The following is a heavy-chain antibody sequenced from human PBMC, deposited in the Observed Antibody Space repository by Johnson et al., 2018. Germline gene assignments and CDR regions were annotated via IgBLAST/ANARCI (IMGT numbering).Heavy chain of an antibody. V-gene: IGHV3-73*01. D-gene: IGHD2-2*01. CDR2: IRSKANSYAT. CDR3: TRHQDIVVVPAGDYYYYYYMDV. CDR1: GFTFSGSA. Sequence: EVRLLESGGGLVQPGGSLKLSCAASGFTFSGSAMHWVRQASGKGLEWVGRIRSKANSYATAYAASVKGRFTIPRDASKNTAYLQMNSLKTEDKAWYYCTRHQDIVVVPAGDYYYYYYMDVWGKGTTGTVSS. J-gene: IGHJ6*03.